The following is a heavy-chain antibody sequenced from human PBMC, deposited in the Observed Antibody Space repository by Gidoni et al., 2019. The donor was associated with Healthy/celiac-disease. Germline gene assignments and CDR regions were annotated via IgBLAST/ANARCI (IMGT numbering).Heavy chain of an antibody. CDR2: INHSGST. D-gene: IGHD3-22*01. Sequence: QVQLQQWGAGRLKPSETLSLTGAVYGGSFSGYYWSWIRQPPGKGLEWIGEINHSGSTNYNPSLKSRVTISVDTSKNQFSLKLSSVPAADTAVYYCARGATYYYDSSGYGYWGQGTLVTVSS. V-gene: IGHV4-34*01. J-gene: IGHJ4*02. CDR3: ARGATYYYDSSGYGY. CDR1: GGSFSGYY.